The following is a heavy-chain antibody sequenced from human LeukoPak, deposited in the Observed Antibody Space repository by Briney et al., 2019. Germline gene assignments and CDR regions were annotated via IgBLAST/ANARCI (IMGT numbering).Heavy chain of an antibody. V-gene: IGHV3-9*01. CDR2: ISWNSGSI. CDR1: GFTFDDYA. Sequence: GRSLRLSCAASGFTFDDYAMHWVRQAPGKGLEGVSGISWNSGSIGYADSVKGRFTISRDNAKNSLYLQMNSLRAEDTALYYCAKDDGSGANYYYGMDVWGQGTTVTVSS. CDR3: AKDDGSGANYYYGMDV. D-gene: IGHD3-10*01. J-gene: IGHJ6*02.